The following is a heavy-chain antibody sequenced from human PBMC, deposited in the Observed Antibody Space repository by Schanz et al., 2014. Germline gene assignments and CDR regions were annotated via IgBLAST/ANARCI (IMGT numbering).Heavy chain of an antibody. Sequence: VHLVESGGGVVQPGGSLRLSCAVSGFTVNTNYMSWVRQAPGKGLEWISSMYINSGSTQYADSVKGRFTISRENGKNSLYLQMNSLRAGDTAVYYCARGRRGDCRRTSCTYYFDYWGQGTLVTVSS. CDR2: MYINSGST. CDR1: GFTVNTNY. D-gene: IGHD2-2*01. V-gene: IGHV3-66*01. CDR3: ARGRRGDCRRTSCTYYFDY. J-gene: IGHJ4*02.